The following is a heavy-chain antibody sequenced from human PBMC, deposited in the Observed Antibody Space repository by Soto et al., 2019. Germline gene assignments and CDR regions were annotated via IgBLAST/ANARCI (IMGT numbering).Heavy chain of an antibody. CDR3: AREASSMTTVTIWFDP. CDR2: INPSGGST. CDR1: GYTFTSYY. J-gene: IGHJ5*02. Sequence: VASVKVSCKASGYTFTSYYMHWVRQAPGQGLEWMGIINPSGGSTSYAQKFQGRVTMTRDTSTSTVYMELSSLRSEDTAVYYCAREASSMTTVTIWFDPWGQGTLVTVSS. D-gene: IGHD4-17*01. V-gene: IGHV1-46*01.